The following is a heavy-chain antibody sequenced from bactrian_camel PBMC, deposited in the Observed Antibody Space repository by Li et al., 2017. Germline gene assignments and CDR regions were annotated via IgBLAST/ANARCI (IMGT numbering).Heavy chain of an antibody. V-gene: IGHV3S53*01. D-gene: IGHD6*01. CDR3: KLESLRYGDSSCTRFGH. Sequence: HVQLVESGGGSVQAGGSLRLSCAASGFTYCTYDMSWYRQAPGKEREFVSAIASDGSTNYADSVKGRFTISRDNAKNTVFLQMNSLKPEDTAMYYCKLESLRYGDSSCTRFGHWGQGTQVTVS. CDR2: IASDGST. J-gene: IGHJ6*01. CDR1: GFTYCTYD.